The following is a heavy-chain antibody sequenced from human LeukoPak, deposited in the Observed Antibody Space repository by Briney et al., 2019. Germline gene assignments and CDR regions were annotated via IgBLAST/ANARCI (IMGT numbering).Heavy chain of an antibody. CDR1: GFTFSTYG. CDR3: TRDLMDYDVSTGLHHYYMDV. J-gene: IGHJ6*02. D-gene: IGHD3-9*01. Sequence: GGSLRLSCAASGFTFSTYGMIWVRQAPGKGLEWVAFIRYDGSNEYYADSVKGRITISRDNAKNTLYLQMNTLRVEDTAVYYCTRDLMDYDVSTGLHHYYMDVWGQGTTVTVSS. CDR2: IRYDGSNE. V-gene: IGHV3-30*02.